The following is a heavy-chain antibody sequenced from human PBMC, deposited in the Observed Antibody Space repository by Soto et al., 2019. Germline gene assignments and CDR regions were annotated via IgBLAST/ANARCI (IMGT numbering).Heavy chain of an antibody. CDR3: AKGSQMAAVLDN. Sequence: QVQLVESGGGVVQPGRSLRLSCAASGFTFSTYGMHWVRQAPGKGLEWLAVISYDEKTKYYADSVKARFTISRDNSKNTLFLQMNRLRSEDTAVYYCAKGSQMAAVLDNWGQGTVVTVSS. CDR2: ISYDEKTK. D-gene: IGHD6-25*01. CDR1: GFTFSTYG. J-gene: IGHJ4*02. V-gene: IGHV3-30*18.